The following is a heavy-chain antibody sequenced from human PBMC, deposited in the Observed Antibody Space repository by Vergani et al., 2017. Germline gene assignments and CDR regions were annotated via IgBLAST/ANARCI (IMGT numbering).Heavy chain of an antibody. D-gene: IGHD3-16*01. J-gene: IGHJ4*02. CDR3: AKVGLRVY. Sequence: EVQLVESGGGLVQPGRSLRLSCAASGFTFDDYAMHWVRQAPGKGLEWVSGISWNSGSIGYADSVKGRFTISRDNAKNSLYLQMNSLRAEDTAVYYCAKVGLRVYWGQGTLVTVSS. V-gene: IGHV3-9*01. CDR2: ISWNSGSI. CDR1: GFTFDDYA.